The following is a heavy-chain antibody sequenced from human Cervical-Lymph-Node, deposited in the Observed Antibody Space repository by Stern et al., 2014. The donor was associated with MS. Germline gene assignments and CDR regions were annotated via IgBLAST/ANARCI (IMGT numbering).Heavy chain of an antibody. Sequence: VQLGESGAEVKKPGASVKVSCKASGYTFTSYGISWVRQAPGQGLEWMGWISAYNGNTNYAQKLQGRGTMTTDTSTSTAYMELRSLRSDDTAVYYGASILRPPDAFDIWGQGTMVTVSS. J-gene: IGHJ3*02. CDR2: ISAYNGNT. CDR1: GYTFTSYG. D-gene: IGHD4-17*01. CDR3: ASILRPPDAFDI. V-gene: IGHV1-18*04.